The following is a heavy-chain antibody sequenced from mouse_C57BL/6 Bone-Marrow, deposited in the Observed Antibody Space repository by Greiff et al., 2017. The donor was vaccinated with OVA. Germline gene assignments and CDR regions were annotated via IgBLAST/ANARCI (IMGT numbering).Heavy chain of an antibody. CDR1: GYAFSSYW. J-gene: IGHJ2*01. Sequence: QVQLKESGAELVKPGASVEISCKASGYAFSSYWMNWVKQRPGKGLEGIGQIYPGVGDTNDNGKFKGKATLTADKSSSTAYMQLSSLTSEDSAVYFCARGYFWGQGTTLTVSS. CDR3: ARGYF. V-gene: IGHV1-80*01. CDR2: IYPGVGDT.